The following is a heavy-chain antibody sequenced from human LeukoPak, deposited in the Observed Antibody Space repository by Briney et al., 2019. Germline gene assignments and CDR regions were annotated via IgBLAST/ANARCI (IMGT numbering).Heavy chain of an antibody. CDR3: SRAPHFFDISGSRYYFDY. J-gene: IGHJ4*02. D-gene: IGHD3-22*01. Sequence: GDSLKISCKGSGYTFTTYDINWVRQATGQGLEWMGWLNPNNGNTGYAQKFQGRVTITRNTSITTAYMELSSLRSEDTAVYFCSRAPHFFDISGSRYYFDYWGQETLVTVSS. CDR2: LNPNNGNT. CDR1: GYTFTTYD. V-gene: IGHV1-8*03.